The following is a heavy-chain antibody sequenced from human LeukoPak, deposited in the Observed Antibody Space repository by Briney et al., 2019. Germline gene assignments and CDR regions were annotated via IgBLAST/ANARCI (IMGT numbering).Heavy chain of an antibody. V-gene: IGHV1-18*01. J-gene: IGHJ4*02. CDR2: ISTYNGNT. CDR3: ARILTYYYDSSGYYDSVDY. Sequence: GASVKVSCKASGYTFTSYVSWERQAPGQGLEWMGWISTYNGNTNYAQKLQGRVTMTTDTSTSTAYMELRSLRSDDTAVYYCARILTYYYDSSGYYDSVDYWGQGTLVTVSS. CDR1: GYTFTSY. D-gene: IGHD3-22*01.